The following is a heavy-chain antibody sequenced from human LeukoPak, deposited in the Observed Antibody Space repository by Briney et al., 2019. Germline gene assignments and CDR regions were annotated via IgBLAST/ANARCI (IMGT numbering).Heavy chain of an antibody. CDR3: VRGDYVWGSYRYFPSGLYFDY. J-gene: IGHJ4*02. CDR2: INHSGST. D-gene: IGHD3-16*02. CDR1: GGSFSGYY. Sequence: PSETLSLTCAVYGGSFSGYYWSWIRQPPGKGLEWIGEINHSGSTNYNPSLKSRVTISVDTSKNQFSLKLSSVTAAYTAVYYCVRGDYVWGSYRYFPSGLYFDYWGQGTLVTVSS. V-gene: IGHV4-34*01.